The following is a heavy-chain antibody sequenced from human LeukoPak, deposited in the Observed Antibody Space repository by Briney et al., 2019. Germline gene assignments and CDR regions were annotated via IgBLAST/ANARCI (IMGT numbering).Heavy chain of an antibody. V-gene: IGHV4-4*02. CDR2: IYYSGSI. Sequence: SGTLSLTCAVSGGSISSSNWWSWVRQPPGEGLEWIGSIYYSGSIYYNPSLKSRVTISVDKSKNQVSLKLSSVTAEDTALYYCSRHCYYGAGSYYFYYCMDVWVKGTTVTISS. J-gene: IGHJ6*03. D-gene: IGHD3-10*01. CDR3: SRHCYYGAGSYYFYYCMDV. CDR1: GGSISSSNW.